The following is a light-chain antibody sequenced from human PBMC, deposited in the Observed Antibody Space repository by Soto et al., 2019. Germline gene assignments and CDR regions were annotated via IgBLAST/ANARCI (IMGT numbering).Light chain of an antibody. Sequence: QSALTQPASVSGSPGQSITISCTGTRTDVGYYDFVSWYQQHPGKAPKLMMYDVGNRPSGVPNRFSGSKSGNTASLTVSGLQAEDEADYYCISYTSSSTHVFGSGTKLTVL. CDR3: ISYTSSSTHV. V-gene: IGLV2-14*01. CDR1: RTDVGYYDF. CDR2: DVG. J-gene: IGLJ1*01.